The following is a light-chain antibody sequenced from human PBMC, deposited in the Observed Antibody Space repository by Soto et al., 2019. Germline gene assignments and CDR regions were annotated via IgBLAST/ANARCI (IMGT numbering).Light chain of an antibody. CDR1: SSNIGNNA. V-gene: IGLV1-36*01. Sequence: QSVLTQPPSVSAAPRQRVTISCSGSSSNIGNNAVNWFQQLPGKAPKLLIYYDDLLPSGVSDRFSGSKSGTSASLAISGLQSEDEADYYCAAWDDSLNGVFGTGTKLTVL. CDR2: YDD. CDR3: AAWDDSLNGV. J-gene: IGLJ1*01.